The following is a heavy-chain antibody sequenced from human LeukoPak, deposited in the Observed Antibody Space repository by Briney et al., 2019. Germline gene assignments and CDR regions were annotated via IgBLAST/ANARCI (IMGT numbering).Heavy chain of an antibody. CDR2: FDPENAEI. J-gene: IGHJ4*02. CDR3: ATRGSDFWSGFDF. Sequence: ASVKVSCRLSGNTLRELPIQWVRQAGGKGLEWMAGFDPENAEIVYAQKFQGRVTMTEDTSTNTAYMELTSLTSDDTALYYCATRGSDFWSGFDFWGQGTQVTVSS. D-gene: IGHD3-3*01. CDR1: GNTLRELP. V-gene: IGHV1-24*01.